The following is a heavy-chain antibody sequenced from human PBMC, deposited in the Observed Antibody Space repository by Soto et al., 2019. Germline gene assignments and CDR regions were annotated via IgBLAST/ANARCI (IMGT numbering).Heavy chain of an antibody. CDR1: GFIINSLD. D-gene: IGHD3-22*01. V-gene: IGHV3-30-3*01. Sequence: QVQLVESGGGVVQPGRSLRLSCAVSGFIINSLDMHWVRQAPGKGLEWVSFISEDGTNKYYSDSVRGRFTISRDNSKNTVYLHMNSLRVEDTAVYYCARDHPDSIGNYAGLGSRAFNLWGQGTMVIVSS. CDR3: ARDHPDSIGNYAGLGSRAFNL. J-gene: IGHJ3*01. CDR2: ISEDGTNK.